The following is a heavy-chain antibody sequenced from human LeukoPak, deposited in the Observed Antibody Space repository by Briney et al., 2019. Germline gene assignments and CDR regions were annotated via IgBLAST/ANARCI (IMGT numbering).Heavy chain of an antibody. V-gene: IGHV3-23*01. Sequence: GGSLTLSCAASGFTFSSYAMCWVRQAPGKGPEWVATIGHTSGAWYADSVMGRFTISRDNSKSMLYLHMSSLSGEDTALYYCADFGSGSYIFNYWGQGSLVTVSS. CDR3: ADFGSGSYIFNY. CDR2: IGHTSGA. D-gene: IGHD3-10*01. J-gene: IGHJ4*02. CDR1: GFTFSSYA.